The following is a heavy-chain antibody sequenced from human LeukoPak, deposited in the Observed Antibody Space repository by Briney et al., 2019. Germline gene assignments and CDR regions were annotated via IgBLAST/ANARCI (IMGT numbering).Heavy chain of an antibody. D-gene: IGHD3-9*01. Sequence: ASVKVSCKVSGYTLTELSTHWVRQAPGKGLEWMGGFDPEDGETIYAQKFQGRVTITADESTSTAYMELSSLRSEDTAVYYCARDRVRSRKPLTGYSETIYWGQGTLVTVSS. CDR1: GYTLTELS. V-gene: IGHV1-24*01. J-gene: IGHJ4*02. CDR3: ARDRVRSRKPLTGYSETIY. CDR2: FDPEDGET.